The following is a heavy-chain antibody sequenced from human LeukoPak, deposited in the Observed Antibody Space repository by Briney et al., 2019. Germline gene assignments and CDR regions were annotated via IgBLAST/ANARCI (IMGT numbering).Heavy chain of an antibody. D-gene: IGHD6-13*01. CDR3: ARISSTYSGAFDI. CDR2: ISSSGSTI. CDR1: GFTFSSYG. J-gene: IGHJ3*02. V-gene: IGHV3-48*04. Sequence: GGSLRLSCAASGFTFSSYGMHWVRQAPGKGLEWVSYISSSGSTIYYADSVKGRFTISRDNAKNSLYLQMNSLRAEDTAVYYCARISSTYSGAFDIWGQGTMVTVSS.